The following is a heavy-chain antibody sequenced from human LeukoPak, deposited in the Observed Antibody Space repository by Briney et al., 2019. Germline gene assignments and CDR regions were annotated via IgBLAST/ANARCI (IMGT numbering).Heavy chain of an antibody. CDR2: INHSGST. Sequence: SETLSLTCAVYGGSFSGYYWSWIRQPPGKGLEWIGEINHSGSTNYNPSLKSRVTISVDTSKNQFSLKLSSVTAADTAVYYCARGGRYYDILTGYYNVGHYFDYWGQGTLVTVSS. J-gene: IGHJ4*02. CDR3: ARGGRYYDILTGYYNVGHYFDY. V-gene: IGHV4-34*01. CDR1: GGSFSGYY. D-gene: IGHD3-9*01.